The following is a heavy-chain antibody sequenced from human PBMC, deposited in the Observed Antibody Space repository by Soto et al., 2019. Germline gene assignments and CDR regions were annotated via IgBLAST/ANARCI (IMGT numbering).Heavy chain of an antibody. CDR2: IYYSGST. D-gene: IGHD4-17*01. CDR3: ARDYGDYGYYYYGMDV. CDR1: GGSISSYY. Sequence: SETLSPTCTVSGGSISSYYWSWIRQPPGKGLEWIGYIYYSGSTNYNPSLRSRVTISVDTSKNQFSLKLSSVTAADTAVYYCARDYGDYGYYYYGMDVWGQGTTVTVSS. V-gene: IGHV4-59*01. J-gene: IGHJ6*02.